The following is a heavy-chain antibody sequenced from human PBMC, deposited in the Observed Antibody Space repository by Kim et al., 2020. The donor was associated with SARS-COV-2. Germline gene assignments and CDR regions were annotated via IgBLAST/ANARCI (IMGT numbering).Heavy chain of an antibody. Sequence: GGSLRLSCAASGFTFSSYSMNWVRQAPGKGLEWVSSISSSSSYIYYADSVKGRFTITRDNAKNSLYLQMNSLRTEDTAVYYCATDPGIAAAGTCPLDYWGQGTLVTVSS. D-gene: IGHD6-13*01. J-gene: IGHJ4*02. CDR1: GFTFSSYS. CDR2: ISSSSSYI. CDR3: ATDPGIAAAGTCPLDY. V-gene: IGHV3-21*04.